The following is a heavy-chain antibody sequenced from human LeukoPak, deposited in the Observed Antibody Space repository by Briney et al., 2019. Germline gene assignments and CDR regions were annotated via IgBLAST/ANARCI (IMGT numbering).Heavy chain of an antibody. CDR3: ARLHGRSGYYSHDFSYYMDV. CDR2: IYPGDSHT. Sequence: PGESLKISCTGSGYSFTNYWIGWVRQMPGKGLEWMGNIYPGDSHTKYSPSFQGQIIISADKSISTAYLQWSSLKASDTAMYYCARLHGRSGYYSHDFSYYMDVWGKGTTVTVSS. J-gene: IGHJ6*03. V-gene: IGHV5-51*03. D-gene: IGHD3-22*01. CDR1: GYSFTNYW.